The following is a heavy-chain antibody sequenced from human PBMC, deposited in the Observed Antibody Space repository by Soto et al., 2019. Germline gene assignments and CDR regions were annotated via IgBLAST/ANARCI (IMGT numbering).Heavy chain of an antibody. CDR3: AKGPNLYDIPEGYFDY. Sequence: GGSLRLSCAASGFTFSSYAMSWVRQAPGKGLEWVSAISGSGGSTYYADSVKGRFTISRDNSKNTLYLQMNSLRAEDTAVYYCAKGPNLYDIPEGYFDYWGQGTLVTVSS. CDR2: ISGSGGST. D-gene: IGHD3-9*01. J-gene: IGHJ4*02. CDR1: GFTFSSYA. V-gene: IGHV3-23*01.